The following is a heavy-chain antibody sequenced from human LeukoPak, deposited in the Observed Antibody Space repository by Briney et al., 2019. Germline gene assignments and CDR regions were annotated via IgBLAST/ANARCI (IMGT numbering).Heavy chain of an antibody. CDR1: GFTFGDYA. D-gene: IGHD3-10*01. Sequence: GGSLRLSCTGSGFTFGDYALSWVRQAPGKGLECVGFIRSKGYGGTTEYAASVKGRFTISRDDSKSIAYLQMNSLRAEDTAVYHCAKDSGVRFDPWGQGTLVTVSS. V-gene: IGHV3-49*04. CDR3: AKDSGVRFDP. CDR2: IRSKGYGGTT. J-gene: IGHJ5*02.